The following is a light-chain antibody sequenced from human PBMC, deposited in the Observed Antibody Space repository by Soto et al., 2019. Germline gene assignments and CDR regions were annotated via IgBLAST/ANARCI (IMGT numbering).Light chain of an antibody. CDR1: SGSIATNY. J-gene: IGLJ3*02. V-gene: IGLV6-57*04. CDR3: QSYDGSNYGAA. Sequence: NFMLTQPHSVSESPGKTVTISCTRSSGSIATNYVQWYQQRPGSAPTTVIYENNRRPSGVPDRFSGSIDSSSNSASLTISGLKTEDEAEYYCQSYDGSNYGAAFGGGTKVTVL. CDR2: ENN.